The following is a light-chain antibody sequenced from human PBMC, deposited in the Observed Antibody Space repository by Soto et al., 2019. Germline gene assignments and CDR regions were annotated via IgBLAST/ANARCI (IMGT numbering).Light chain of an antibody. J-gene: IGKJ3*01. CDR2: DAS. CDR3: QQRSNGLFT. V-gene: IGKV3-11*01. Sequence: EIVLTQSPATLSVSPGERATLSCRASQTVGSYLAWYQQKPGQAPRLLIYDASNRATGIPARFSGSGSGTDFTLTISSLEPEDFAVYYCQQRSNGLFTFGPGTKVDI. CDR1: QTVGSY.